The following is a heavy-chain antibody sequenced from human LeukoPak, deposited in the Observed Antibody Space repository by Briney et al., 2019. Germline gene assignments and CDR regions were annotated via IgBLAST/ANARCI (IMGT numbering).Heavy chain of an antibody. D-gene: IGHD3-10*01. Sequence: GESLKISCRVSGYRFTTYWIAWVRQMPRRGLEWMGIIYPVDSRATYNPSFQGQVTLSVDKSIDTAYLQWSSLKASDTATYYCARAGVAVEGRLYYDYWGQGTLVTVSS. J-gene: IGHJ4*02. V-gene: IGHV5-51*01. CDR2: IYPVDSRA. CDR1: GYRFTTYW. CDR3: ARAGVAVEGRLYYDY.